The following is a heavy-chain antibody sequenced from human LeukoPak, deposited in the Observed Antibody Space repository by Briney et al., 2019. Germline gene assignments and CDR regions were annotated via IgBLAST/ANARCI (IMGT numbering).Heavy chain of an antibody. CDR3: ARHLGARQVAGDFDY. Sequence: GESLQISCQGSGYSFTSYWIGWVRQMPGKGLEWMGIIYPGDSDTRYSPSFQGQVTISADKSISTAYLQWSSLKASDTAMYYCARHLGARQVAGDFDYWGQGTLVTVSS. D-gene: IGHD6-19*01. CDR2: IYPGDSDT. J-gene: IGHJ4*02. CDR1: GYSFTSYW. V-gene: IGHV5-51*01.